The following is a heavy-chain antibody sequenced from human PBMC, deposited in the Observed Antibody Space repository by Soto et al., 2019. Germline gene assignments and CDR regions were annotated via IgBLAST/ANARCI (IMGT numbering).Heavy chain of an antibody. CDR3: ASTVGVLAPLTG. Sequence: EVQLVESGGGLVQPGGSLRRSCAASGFTFSDSWMNWVRQAPGKGLEWVANIKADGSEKYYVDSVKGRFTNSRDNAKNSLDMQTGSLIAEDAAVFYCASTVGVLAPLTGWGQGTLVSVAS. V-gene: IGHV3-7*02. D-gene: IGHD2-8*02. J-gene: IGHJ4*02. CDR2: IKADGSEK. CDR1: GFTFSDSW.